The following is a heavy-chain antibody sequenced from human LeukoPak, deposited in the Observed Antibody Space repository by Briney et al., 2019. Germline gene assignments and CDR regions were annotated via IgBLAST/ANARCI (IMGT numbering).Heavy chain of an antibody. CDR2: IIPIFGTA. J-gene: IGHJ4*02. CDR1: GGTFSSYA. V-gene: IGHV1-69*13. CDR3: CSRISGDYGDYVEY. D-gene: IGHD4-17*01. Sequence: EASVKVSCKASGGTFSSYAISWVRQAPGQGLEWMGGIIPIFGTANYAQKFQGRVTITADESTSTAYMELSSLRSEDTAVYYCCSRISGDYGDYVEYWGQGTLVTVSS.